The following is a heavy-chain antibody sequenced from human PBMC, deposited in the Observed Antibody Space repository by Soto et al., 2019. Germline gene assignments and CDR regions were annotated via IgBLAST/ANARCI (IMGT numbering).Heavy chain of an antibody. J-gene: IGHJ6*02. D-gene: IGHD3-16*01. V-gene: IGHV4-34*01. Sequence: SETLSLTCAVYGGSFSDYFWSWIRQPPWEGLEWSGGVNHRGITKYNPSLKTRVSISVDTSKTQFSPRLSAVTAADRDVYYCFRGGRAGITGGGKFYYYYYGMDVWGQGTTVTVSS. CDR1: GGSFSDYF. CDR2: VNHRGIT. CDR3: FRGGRAGITGGGKFYYYYYGMDV.